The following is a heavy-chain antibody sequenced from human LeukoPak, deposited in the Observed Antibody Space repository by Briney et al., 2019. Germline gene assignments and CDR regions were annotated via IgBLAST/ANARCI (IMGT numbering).Heavy chain of an antibody. D-gene: IGHD5-18*01. V-gene: IGHV4-34*01. J-gene: IGHJ4*02. CDR3: AKEESYGRLKGYFDY. Sequence: PSETLSLTCVVYGGSFSAYYWSWIRQPPGKGREWSGEINNSGSTNYNPSLKSRVTISVDTSKNQFSLKLSSVTAADTAVYYCAKEESYGRLKGYFDYWGQGTLVTVSS. CDR2: INNSGST. CDR1: GGSFSAYY.